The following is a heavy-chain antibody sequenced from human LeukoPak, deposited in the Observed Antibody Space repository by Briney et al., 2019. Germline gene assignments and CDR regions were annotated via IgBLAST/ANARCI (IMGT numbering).Heavy chain of an antibody. V-gene: IGHV3-30*02. D-gene: IGHD6-19*01. CDR3: AKDPDSSGWYDRDYFDY. CDR1: GFNFRTYG. CDR2: IRYDGSNK. Sequence: GGSLRLSCAASGFNFRTYGMHWVRQAPGKGLDWVAFIRYDGSNKYYADSVKGRFTISRDNSKNTLYLQMNSLRAEDTAVYYCAKDPDSSGWYDRDYFDYWGQGTLVTVSS. J-gene: IGHJ4*02.